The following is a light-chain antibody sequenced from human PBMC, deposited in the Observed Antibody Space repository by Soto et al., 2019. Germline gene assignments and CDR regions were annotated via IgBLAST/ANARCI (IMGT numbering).Light chain of an antibody. CDR3: YSAADNAHGV. Sequence: SYELTQPSSVSVSPGQTARITCSGDVLAKKYARWFQQKPGQAPVLVIYKDSERPSGIPERFSGSSSGTTVTLTISGAQVEDEADYYCYSAADNAHGVFGGGTKLTVL. CDR2: KDS. V-gene: IGLV3-27*01. J-gene: IGLJ3*02. CDR1: VLAKKY.